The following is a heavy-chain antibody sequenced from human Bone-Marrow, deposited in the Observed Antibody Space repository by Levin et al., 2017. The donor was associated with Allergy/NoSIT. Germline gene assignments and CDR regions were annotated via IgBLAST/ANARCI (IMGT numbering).Heavy chain of an antibody. J-gene: IGHJ5*02. D-gene: IGHD2-15*01. Sequence: VGSLRLSCAASGFILSGSWMHWVRQAPGKGLVWVSRIDNDGSSTAYADSVKGRFTTSRDNAKNTLYLQMNSLRADDTAVYYCARDLGYCSAGSCRNWFDPWGQGTLVTVSS. V-gene: IGHV3-74*03. CDR3: ARDLGYCSAGSCRNWFDP. CDR1: GFILSGSW. CDR2: IDNDGSST.